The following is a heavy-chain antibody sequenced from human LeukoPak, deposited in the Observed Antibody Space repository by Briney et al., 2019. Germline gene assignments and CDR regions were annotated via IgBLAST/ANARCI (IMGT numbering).Heavy chain of an antibody. CDR1: GYTFTSYD. Sequence: GASVKVSCKASGYTFTSYDINWVRQATGQGLEWMGWMKPNSGNTGYAQKFQGRVTMTRNTSISTAYMELSSLRSEDTAVYYCARVGYYDSSGYYSPQKAFDYWGQGTLVTVSS. D-gene: IGHD3-22*01. V-gene: IGHV1-8*01. CDR3: ARVGYYDSSGYYSPQKAFDY. CDR2: MKPNSGNT. J-gene: IGHJ4*02.